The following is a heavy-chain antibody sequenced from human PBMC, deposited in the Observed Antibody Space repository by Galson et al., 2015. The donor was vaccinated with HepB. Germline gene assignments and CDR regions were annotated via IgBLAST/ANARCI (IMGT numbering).Heavy chain of an antibody. CDR1: GYTFTNHG. J-gene: IGHJ3*02. V-gene: IGHV1-18*01. D-gene: IGHD3-22*01. CDR3: AREHYHDSSGPAAFDI. Sequence: SVKVSCKASGYTFTNHGINWARQAPGQGLEWMGWINDYNGNTNYAQKLPDRVTMTTDTSTSTAYMELRSLRSDDTAVYYCAREHYHDSSGPAAFDIWGQGTVVTVSS. CDR2: INDYNGNT.